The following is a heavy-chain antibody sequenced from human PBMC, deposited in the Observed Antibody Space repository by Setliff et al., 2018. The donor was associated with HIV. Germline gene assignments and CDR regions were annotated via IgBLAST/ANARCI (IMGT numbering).Heavy chain of an antibody. CDR1: GYTFTSSA. J-gene: IGHJ4*02. D-gene: IGHD6-19*01. CDR2: INTDTGRT. CDR3: ARGYSSGWSDY. Sequence: ASVKVSCTASGYTFTSSAMSWVRQAPGQGLEWMGWINTDTGRTTYAQGFTGRFVFSLDTSVSTAYLQISSLKAEDTAVYFCARGYSSGWSDYWGQGTLVTVSS. V-gene: IGHV7-4-1*02.